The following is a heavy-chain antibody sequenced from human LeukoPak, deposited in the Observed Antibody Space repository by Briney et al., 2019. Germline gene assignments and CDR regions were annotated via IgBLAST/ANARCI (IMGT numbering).Heavy chain of an antibody. J-gene: IGHJ6*03. V-gene: IGHV3-23*01. CDR1: GFTFSTYG. D-gene: IGHD5-18*01. CDR3: ARDVRGYSYGYGYYYMDV. CDR2: ISDSGGST. Sequence: EGSLRLSCAASGFTFSTYGMSWVRQAPGKGLEWVSVISDSGGSTHYADSVKGRLIISRDNSKNMVYLQMNSLRAEDTAVYYCARDVRGYSYGYGYYYMDVWGKGTTVTISS.